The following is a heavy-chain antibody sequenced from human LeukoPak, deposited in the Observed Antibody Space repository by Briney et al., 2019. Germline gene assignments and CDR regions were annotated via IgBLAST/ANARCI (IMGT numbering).Heavy chain of an antibody. V-gene: IGHV1-18*01. CDR2: ISAYNGNT. CDR3: ASNNYYDSSGTSLGGFDY. Sequence: GASVKVSCKASGYTFTSYGISWVRQAPGQGLEWMGWISAYNGNTNYAQKFQGRVTITTDESTSTAYMELSSLRSEDTAVYYCASNNYYDSSGTSLGGFDYWGQGTLVTVSS. CDR1: GYTFTSYG. J-gene: IGHJ4*02. D-gene: IGHD3-22*01.